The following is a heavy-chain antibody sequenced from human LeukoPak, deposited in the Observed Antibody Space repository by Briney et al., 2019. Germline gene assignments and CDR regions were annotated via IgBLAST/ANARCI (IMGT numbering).Heavy chain of an antibody. CDR3: KSGGAAPGSFDN. Sequence: AGGSLRLSCAASGFTFSSYSMNWVRQAPGKGLEWVANIKYDGDEEYYVDSVKGRFTISRDNAKNSLYLQLNSLRVEDTAVYYCKSGGAAPGSFDNWGQGTLVTVSP. V-gene: IGHV3-7*01. CDR1: GFTFSSYS. D-gene: IGHD6-13*01. CDR2: IKYDGDEE. J-gene: IGHJ4*02.